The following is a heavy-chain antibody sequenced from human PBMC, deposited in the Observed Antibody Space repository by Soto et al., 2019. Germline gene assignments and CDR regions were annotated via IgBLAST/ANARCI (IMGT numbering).Heavy chain of an antibody. D-gene: IGHD2-2*01. Sequence: GGSLRLSCAASGFTFSDYYMSWIRQAPGKGLEWVSYISSSGSTIYYADSVKGRFTISRDNAKNSLYLQMNSLRAEDTAVYYYARVEVYCSSTSCYFFDYSGQRTLVTVSS. CDR1: GFTFSDYY. J-gene: IGHJ4*02. CDR2: ISSSGSTI. V-gene: IGHV3-11*01. CDR3: ARVEVYCSSTSCYFFDY.